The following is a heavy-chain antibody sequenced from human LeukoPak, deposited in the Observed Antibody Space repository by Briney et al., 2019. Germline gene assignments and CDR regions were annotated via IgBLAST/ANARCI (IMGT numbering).Heavy chain of an antibody. V-gene: IGHV3-21*06. CDR3: TRDPQPGSYCPWYFAF. Sequence: GGSLRLSCAASGFSFTGYTMNWVRQAPGKGLEWVSSISGGSTSIDYADSVKGRFTISRDNANNSLYLQMNSLRAEDTAVYYCTRDPQPGSYCPWYFAFWGQGTLVTVSS. CDR2: ISGGSTSI. J-gene: IGHJ4*02. CDR1: GFSFTGYT. D-gene: IGHD5-18*01.